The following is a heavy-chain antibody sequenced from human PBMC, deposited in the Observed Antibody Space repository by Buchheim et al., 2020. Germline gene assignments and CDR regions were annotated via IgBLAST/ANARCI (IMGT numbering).Heavy chain of an antibody. CDR3: ARDSHPSITMIVVVNTGMDV. CDR1: GFTFSSYS. Sequence: EVQLVESGGGLVKPGGSLRLSCAASGFTFSSYSMNWVRQAPGKGLEWVSSISSSSSYIYYADSVKGRFTISRDNAKNSLYLQMNSLRAEDTAVYYCARDSHPSITMIVVVNTGMDVWGQGTT. D-gene: IGHD3-22*01. V-gene: IGHV3-21*01. J-gene: IGHJ6*02. CDR2: ISSSSSYI.